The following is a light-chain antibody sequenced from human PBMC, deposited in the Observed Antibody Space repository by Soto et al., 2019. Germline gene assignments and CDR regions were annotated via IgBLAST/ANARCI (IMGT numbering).Light chain of an antibody. CDR1: QDISNY. V-gene: IGKV1-33*01. Sequence: DIQMTQSPSSLSASVGDRVTITCQASQDISNYLNWYQQKPGKAPKLLIYDASNLETVVPSRFSASGSGTDFTFTISSLQPEDIATYYCQQYDNLPLTFGPGTKVDIK. J-gene: IGKJ3*01. CDR2: DAS. CDR3: QQYDNLPLT.